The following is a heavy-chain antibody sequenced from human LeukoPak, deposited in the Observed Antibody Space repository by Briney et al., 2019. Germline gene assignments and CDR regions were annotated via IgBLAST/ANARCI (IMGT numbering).Heavy chain of an antibody. CDR1: GFTFSSYA. V-gene: IGHV3-30-3*01. CDR2: ISYDGSNK. Sequence: GGSLRLSCAASGFTFSSYAMHWVRQAQGKGLEWVTVISYDGSNKYYADSVKGRFTISRDNSKNTLYLQMNSLRAEDTALYYCASATSTWLPPFDYWGQGTLVTVSS. J-gene: IGHJ4*02. D-gene: IGHD6-13*01. CDR3: ASATSTWLPPFDY.